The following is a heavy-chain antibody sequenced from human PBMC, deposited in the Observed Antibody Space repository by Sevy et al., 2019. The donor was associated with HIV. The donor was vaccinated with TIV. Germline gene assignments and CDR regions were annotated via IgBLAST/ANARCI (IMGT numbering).Heavy chain of an antibody. V-gene: IGHV4-39*01. Sequence: SETLSLTCTVSGGSISSSSYYWGWIRQPPGKGLEWIGCIYYSGSTYYNPSLKSRVTISVDTSKNQFSLKLGSVTAADTAVYYCASLTLFGGYYYYGMDVWGQGTTVTVSS. CDR3: ASLTLFGGYYYYGMDV. D-gene: IGHD3-3*01. CDR1: GGSISSSSYY. J-gene: IGHJ6*02. CDR2: IYYSGST.